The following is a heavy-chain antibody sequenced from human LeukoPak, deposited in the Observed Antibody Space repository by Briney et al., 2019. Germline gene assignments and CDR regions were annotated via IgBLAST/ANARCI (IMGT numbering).Heavy chain of an antibody. Sequence: ASVKVSCKASGGTFSSYAISWVRQAHGQGLEWMGGIIPIFGTANYAQKFQGRVTITADESTSTAYMELSSLRSEDTAVYYCAREPCGGDCYSAWFDPWGQGTLVTVSS. CDR1: GGTFSSYA. CDR2: IIPIFGTA. V-gene: IGHV1-69*13. J-gene: IGHJ5*02. D-gene: IGHD2-21*02. CDR3: AREPCGGDCYSAWFDP.